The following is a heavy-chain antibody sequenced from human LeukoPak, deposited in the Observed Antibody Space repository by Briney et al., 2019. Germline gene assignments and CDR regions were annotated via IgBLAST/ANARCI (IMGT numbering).Heavy chain of an antibody. CDR1: GFTFRSYE. D-gene: IGHD4-23*01. CDR3: ARVPRWYVIDY. Sequence: PGGSLRLSCAPSGFTFRSYEMKWVRQAPAKGLGWVSYISSSGSTIYYADSVKRRFTISRDNAKNSLYLQMNSLRAEDTAVYYCARVPRWYVIDYWGQGTLVSVSS. J-gene: IGHJ4*02. V-gene: IGHV3-48*03. CDR2: ISSSGSTI.